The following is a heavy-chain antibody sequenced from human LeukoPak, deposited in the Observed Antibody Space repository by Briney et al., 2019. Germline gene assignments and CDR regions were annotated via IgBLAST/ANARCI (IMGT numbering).Heavy chain of an antibody. Sequence: PGGSLRLSCVASGFTFSNFAISWVRQAPGKGLEWVSAISGSGLSTYYADSVKGRFTISRDNSNNTVYLQMNGLRGEDTAVYYCAKFGKLQSFDYWGQGTLVTVSS. D-gene: IGHD4-11*01. CDR2: ISGSGLST. J-gene: IGHJ4*02. CDR1: GFTFSNFA. CDR3: AKFGKLQSFDY. V-gene: IGHV3-23*01.